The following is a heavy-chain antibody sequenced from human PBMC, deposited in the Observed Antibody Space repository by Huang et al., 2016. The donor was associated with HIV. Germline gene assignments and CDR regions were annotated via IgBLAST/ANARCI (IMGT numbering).Heavy chain of an antibody. J-gene: IGHJ6*03. CDR1: GGSIRSSDYH. D-gene: IGHD3-10*01. CDR3: ARHREGPVAYYSGWGSHLNYMDV. CDR2: IYYTGST. V-gene: IGHV4-39*01. Sequence: QLLLQESGPGLVKPSEAQALTCAVSGGSIRSSDYHWGWIRQPPGKGLEWIGSIYYTGSTHYSPSLKSRFTIAVDTSTNLLCLNLTSMTAADTAVYYCARHREGPVAYYSGWGSHLNYMDVWGRGRTVVVSS.